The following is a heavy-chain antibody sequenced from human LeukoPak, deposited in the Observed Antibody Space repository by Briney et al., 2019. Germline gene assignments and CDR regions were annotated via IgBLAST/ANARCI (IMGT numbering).Heavy chain of an antibody. Sequence: GGSLRLSCAASGFTFSSYAMSWVRQAPGKGLEWVSAISGSGGSTYYADSVKGRFTISRDNAKNSLYLQMNSLRAEDTAVYYCARGHLWFGEPILDYWGQGTLVTVSS. CDR2: ISGSGGST. CDR1: GFTFSSYA. J-gene: IGHJ4*02. V-gene: IGHV3-23*01. D-gene: IGHD3-10*01. CDR3: ARGHLWFGEPILDY.